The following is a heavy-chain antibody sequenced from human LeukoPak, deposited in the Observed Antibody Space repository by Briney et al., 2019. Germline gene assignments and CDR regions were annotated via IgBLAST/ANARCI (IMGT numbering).Heavy chain of an antibody. J-gene: IGHJ4*02. V-gene: IGHV3-30-3*01. Sequence: PGGSLRLSCAASGFTFSSYAMHWVRQAPGKGLEWVAVISYDGSNKYYADSVKGRFTISRDNSKNTLYLQMNSLGADDTAVYYCARDFIAAAGNWGQGTLVTVSS. D-gene: IGHD6-13*01. CDR3: ARDFIAAAGN. CDR1: GFTFSSYA. CDR2: ISYDGSNK.